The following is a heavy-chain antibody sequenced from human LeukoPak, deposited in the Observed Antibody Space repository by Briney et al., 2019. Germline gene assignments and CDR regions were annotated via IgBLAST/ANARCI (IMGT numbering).Heavy chain of an antibody. J-gene: IGHJ4*02. V-gene: IGHV1-18*01. Sequence: ASVKVSCKASGYTFTSYGISWVRQAPGQGLEWMGWISTSTGDTKYTQKFQGRVTLTTDTSTSTAYMELSSLRSDDTAVYYCARDDNYGIFVNVDYWGQGTLVTVSS. CDR2: ISTSTGDT. CDR3: ARDDNYGIFVNVDY. CDR1: GYTFTSYG. D-gene: IGHD4-11*01.